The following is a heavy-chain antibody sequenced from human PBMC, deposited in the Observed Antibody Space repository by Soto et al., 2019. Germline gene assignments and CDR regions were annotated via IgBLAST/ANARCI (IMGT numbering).Heavy chain of an antibody. V-gene: IGHV1-69*02. CDR1: GGTFSSYT. CDR3: ARGYCSGGSCYEVDYYYYMDV. D-gene: IGHD2-15*01. J-gene: IGHJ6*03. CDR2: IIPILGIA. Sequence: QVQLVQSGAEVKKPGSSVKVSCKASGGTFSSYTISWVRQAPGQGLEWMGRIIPILGIANYAQKFQGRVTITADKSTSTAYMELSSLRSDDTAVYYCARGYCSGGSCYEVDYYYYMDVWGKGTTVTVSS.